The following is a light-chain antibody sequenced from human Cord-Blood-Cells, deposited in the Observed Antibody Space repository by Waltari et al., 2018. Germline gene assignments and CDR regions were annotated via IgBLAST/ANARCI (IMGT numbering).Light chain of an antibody. CDR1: KSVSSSY. J-gene: IGKJ1*01. CDR2: GAS. Sequence: EIVLTQSPGTLSLSPGERATLSRRASKSVSSSYLAWYQQKPGQAPRLLIYGASSRATGIPDRFSGSGSGTDFTLTISRLEPEDFAVYYCQQYGSSPTFGQGTKVEIK. V-gene: IGKV3-20*01. CDR3: QQYGSSPT.